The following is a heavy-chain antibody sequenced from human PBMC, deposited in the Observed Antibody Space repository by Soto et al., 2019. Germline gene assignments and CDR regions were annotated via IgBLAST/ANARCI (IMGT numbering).Heavy chain of an antibody. D-gene: IGHD3-3*01. CDR1: GFTFSSYA. CDR3: ARDRQVFGVVNLFDY. Sequence: GGSLRLSCAASGFTFSSYAMSWVRQAPGKGLEWVSAISGSGGSTYYADSVKGRFTISRDNAKNSLYLQMNSLRAEDTAVYYCARDRQVFGVVNLFDYWGQGTQVTVSS. CDR2: ISGSGGST. V-gene: IGHV3-23*01. J-gene: IGHJ4*02.